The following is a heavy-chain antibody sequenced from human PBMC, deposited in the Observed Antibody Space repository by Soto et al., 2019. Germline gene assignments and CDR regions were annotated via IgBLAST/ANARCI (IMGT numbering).Heavy chain of an antibody. CDR1: GFTFSSYG. CDR2: IWYDGSNK. CDR3: ARVLITGTTMDYFDY. J-gene: IGHJ4*02. V-gene: IGHV3-33*01. D-gene: IGHD1-20*01. Sequence: GGSLRLSCAASGFTFSSYGMHWVRQAPGKGLEWVAVIWYDGSNKYYADSVKGRFTISRDNSKNTLYLQMNSLRAEDTAVYYCARVLITGTTMDYFDYWGQGTLVTVSS.